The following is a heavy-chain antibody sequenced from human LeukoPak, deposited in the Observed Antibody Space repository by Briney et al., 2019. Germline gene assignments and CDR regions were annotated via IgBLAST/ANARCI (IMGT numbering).Heavy chain of an antibody. J-gene: IGHJ3*02. Sequence: GGSLRLSCAASGFTFSSYSMNWVRQAPGKGLEWVSSISSSSSYIYYADSVKGRFTISGDNAKNSLYLQMNSLRAEDTAVYYCARGHSGSYVTDPDALDIWGQGTMVTVSS. CDR3: ARGHSGSYVTDPDALDI. D-gene: IGHD1-26*01. CDR2: ISSSSSYI. CDR1: GFTFSSYS. V-gene: IGHV3-21*01.